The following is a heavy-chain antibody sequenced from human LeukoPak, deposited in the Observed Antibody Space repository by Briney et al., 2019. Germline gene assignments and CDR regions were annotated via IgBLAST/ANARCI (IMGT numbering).Heavy chain of an antibody. V-gene: IGHV4-39*01. CDR1: GGSISSSSYY. CDR3: ARLKPEWELLGNYYFDY. CDR2: IYYSGST. Sequence: PSETLSLTCTVSGGSISSSSYYWGWIRQPPGKGLEWIGSIYYSGSTYYNPSLKSRVTISVDTSKNQFSLKLSSVTAADTAVYYCARLKPEWELLGNYYFDYWGQGTLVTVSS. D-gene: IGHD1-26*01. J-gene: IGHJ4*02.